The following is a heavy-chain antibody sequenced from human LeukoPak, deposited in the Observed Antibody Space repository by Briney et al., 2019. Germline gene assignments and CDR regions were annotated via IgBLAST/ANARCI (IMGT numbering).Heavy chain of an antibody. CDR1: GFAFSDYY. CDR3: ARDQAYYDSSGYYGFDY. CDR2: INSGSETI. V-gene: IGHV3-11*04. D-gene: IGHD3-22*01. Sequence: GGSLRLSCEVSGFAFSDYYMSWIRQAPGKGLEWVGLINSGSETIYYADSVKGRFTISRDNAKNSLYLQMNSLRAEDTAVYYCARDQAYYDSSGYYGFDYWGQGTLVTVSS. J-gene: IGHJ4*02.